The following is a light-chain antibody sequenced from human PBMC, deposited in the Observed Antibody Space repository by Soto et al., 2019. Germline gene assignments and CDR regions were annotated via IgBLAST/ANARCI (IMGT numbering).Light chain of an antibody. V-gene: IGKV3-20*01. Sequence: EIVLTQSPGTLSLSPGERATLSCRASQSVSSSYFAWYQQKPGPAPRLLIYGASSRATGIPDRFSGSGSGTDFTLIISRLEPEDFAVYYCQQYGSSPRTFGQGTKVEIK. CDR2: GAS. CDR1: QSVSSSY. J-gene: IGKJ1*01. CDR3: QQYGSSPRT.